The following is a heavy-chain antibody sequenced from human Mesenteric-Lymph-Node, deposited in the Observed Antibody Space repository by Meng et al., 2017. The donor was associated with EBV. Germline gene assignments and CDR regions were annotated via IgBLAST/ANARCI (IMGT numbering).Heavy chain of an antibody. CDR3: ARQRTPTSSIVVVIAATRADY. D-gene: IGHD2-15*01. CDR2: IYYTGST. CDR1: GGSTNSGGYY. Sequence: QVQLQESGPGLVKPSQTLSLTCAVLGGSTNSGGYYWSWIRQPPGRGLEWIGYIYYTGSTYYNPSLRSRVTISLDTSQNQFSLKLNSVTAADTAVYYCARQRTPTSSIVVVIAATRADYCGQGTLVTVSS. V-gene: IGHV4-30-4*01. J-gene: IGHJ4*02.